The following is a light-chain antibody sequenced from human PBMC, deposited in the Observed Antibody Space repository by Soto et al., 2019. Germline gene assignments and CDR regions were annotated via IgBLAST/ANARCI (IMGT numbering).Light chain of an antibody. CDR2: GAS. V-gene: IGKV3-20*01. CDR1: QSVRSNY. Sequence: EIVLTQSPGTLSLSPGERATLSCRASQSVRSNYLAWYQQKPGQAPRLLIYGASSRATGIADRFSGSASGTDFTLTISRLEPEDFAVYYCQQYGSSVTFGQGTRLEIK. CDR3: QQYGSSVT. J-gene: IGKJ5*01.